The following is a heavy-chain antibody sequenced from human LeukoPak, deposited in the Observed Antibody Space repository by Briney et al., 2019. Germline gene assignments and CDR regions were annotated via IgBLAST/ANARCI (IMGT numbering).Heavy chain of an antibody. CDR3: ARVLEIYGSGSYYPSNWFDP. J-gene: IGHJ5*02. D-gene: IGHD3-10*01. Sequence: PSDTLSLTCAVSGGSISSGGYSWSWIRQPPGKGLEWIGYIYHSGSTYYNPSLKSRVTISVDRSKNQFSLKLSSVTAADTAVYYCARVLEIYGSGSYYPSNWFDPWGQGTLVTVSS. V-gene: IGHV4-30-2*01. CDR2: IYHSGST. CDR1: GGSISSGGYS.